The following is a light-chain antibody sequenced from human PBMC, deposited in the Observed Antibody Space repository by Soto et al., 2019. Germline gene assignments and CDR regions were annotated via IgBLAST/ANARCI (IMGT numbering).Light chain of an antibody. CDR3: QQRHMWPIT. J-gene: IGKJ5*01. CDR2: DAY. V-gene: IGKV3-11*01. CDR1: QSFRGL. Sequence: EVVLTQSPVTLSLSPGERATLSCRASQSFRGLLAWYQQKPGQAPRLLIYDAYNRATGIPPRFSGRGSGTDFTLTISSLEPEDSAVYYGQQRHMWPITFGQGTRLEI.